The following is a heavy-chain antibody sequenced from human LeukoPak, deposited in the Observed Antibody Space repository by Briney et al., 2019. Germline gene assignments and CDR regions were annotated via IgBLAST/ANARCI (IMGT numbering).Heavy chain of an antibody. V-gene: IGHV4-59*12. CDR2: IYYSGST. CDR1: GDSISSYY. CDR3: ARVYSINYYYMDV. D-gene: IGHD4-11*01. J-gene: IGHJ6*03. Sequence: PSETLSLTCTVSGDSISSYYWSWIRQPPGKGLEWIGYIYYSGSTNYNPSLKSRVTISVDTSKNQFSLKLSSVTAADTAVYYCARVYSINYYYMDVWGKGTTVTVSS.